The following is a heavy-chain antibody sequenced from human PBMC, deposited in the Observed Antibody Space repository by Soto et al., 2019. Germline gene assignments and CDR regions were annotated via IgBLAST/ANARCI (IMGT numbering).Heavy chain of an antibody. Sequence: EVQLVESGGGLVKPGGSLRLSCAASGFSFSDYSMNWVRQAPGKGLEWVSSISGSSSYIYYADSLKGRVTDSRDNAEKSLYLQMNSLRAEDTAVYYCARDAAYCSGTGCRDYYHYMDVWGKGTTVTVSS. V-gene: IGHV3-21*01. CDR1: GFSFSDYS. CDR2: ISGSSSYI. J-gene: IGHJ6*03. CDR3: ARDAAYCSGTGCRDYYHYMDV. D-gene: IGHD2-2*01.